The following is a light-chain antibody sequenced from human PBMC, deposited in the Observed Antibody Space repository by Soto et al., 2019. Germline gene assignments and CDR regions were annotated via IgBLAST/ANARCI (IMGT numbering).Light chain of an antibody. Sequence: EIVLTQSPGTLSLSPGESAPLSCRASQYVSVRFLAWYQQKPGQAPRLLIYGASDRATGIPDRFTGSGSGTDFTLTISRLESEDFAVYYCRQYGRSLGFAFGGGTKVDNK. J-gene: IGKJ4*01. CDR3: RQYGRSLGFA. CDR2: GAS. V-gene: IGKV3-20*01. CDR1: QYVSVRF.